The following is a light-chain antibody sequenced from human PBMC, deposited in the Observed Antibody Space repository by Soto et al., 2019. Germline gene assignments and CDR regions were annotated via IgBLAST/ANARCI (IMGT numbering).Light chain of an antibody. CDR3: QQYYSTPWT. CDR1: QSVLYSSNNKNY. Sequence: IVLTQSPDSLALSLGERATINCKSSQSVLYSSNNKNYLAWYQQKPGQPPKLLIYWASTRESGVPDRFSGSWSGTDFTLTISSLQAEDVAVYYCQQYYSTPWTFGQGTKVEIK. J-gene: IGKJ1*01. V-gene: IGKV4-1*01. CDR2: WAS.